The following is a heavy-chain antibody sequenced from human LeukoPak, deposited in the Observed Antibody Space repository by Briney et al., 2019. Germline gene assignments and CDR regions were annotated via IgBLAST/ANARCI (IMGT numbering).Heavy chain of an antibody. CDR2: IYTSGST. D-gene: IGHD6-13*01. J-gene: IGHJ4*02. Sequence: SETLSLTCTVSGGSISSYYWSWIRQPAGKGLEWIGRIYTSGSTNYNPSLKSRVTMSVDTSKNQFSLKLSSVTAADTAVYYCARIKAGYSSSWYGLSHYYFDYWGQGTLATVSS. CDR1: GGSISSYY. V-gene: IGHV4-4*07. CDR3: ARIKAGYSSSWYGLSHYYFDY.